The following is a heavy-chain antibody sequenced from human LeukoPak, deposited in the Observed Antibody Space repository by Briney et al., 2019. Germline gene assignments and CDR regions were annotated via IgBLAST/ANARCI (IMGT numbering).Heavy chain of an antibody. CDR3: ASLDSSGYHIADY. Sequence: ETLSLTCSVSGGSISSYYWSWIRQPPGKGLEWIGYIYYSGRTSYNPSLKSRVTISVDTSKNQFSLKLSSVTAADTAVYYCASLDSSGYHIADYWGQGTLVTVSS. V-gene: IGHV4-59*01. D-gene: IGHD3-22*01. CDR1: GGSISSYY. CDR2: IYYSGRT. J-gene: IGHJ4*02.